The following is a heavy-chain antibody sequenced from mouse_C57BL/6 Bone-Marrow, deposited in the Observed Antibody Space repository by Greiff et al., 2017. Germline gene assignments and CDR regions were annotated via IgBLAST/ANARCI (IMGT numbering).Heavy chain of an antibody. J-gene: IGHJ2*01. V-gene: IGHV5-16*01. Sequence: EVKVVESEGGLVQPGSSMKLSCTASGFTFSDYYMAWVRQVPEKGLEWVANINYDGSSTYYLDSLKSRFIISRDNAKNILYLQMSSLRSEDTATYYCERVSMMVTSYYFDYWGQGTTLTVSS. CDR3: ERVSMMVTSYYFDY. CDR1: GFTFSDYY. CDR2: INYDGSST. D-gene: IGHD2-3*01.